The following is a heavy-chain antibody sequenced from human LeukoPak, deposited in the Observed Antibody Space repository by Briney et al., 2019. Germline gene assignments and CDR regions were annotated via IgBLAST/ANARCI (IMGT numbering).Heavy chain of an antibody. J-gene: IGHJ4*02. CDR2: ISGSDSST. Sequence: GGSLRLSCAASGFTFSSYAMSWVRQAPGKGLEWVSAISGSDSSTYYADSVKGRFTISRDNAKNSLYLQMNSLRAEDTAVYYCARGSEWELLSCDYWGQGTLVTVSS. CDR1: GFTFSSYA. CDR3: ARGSEWELLSCDY. D-gene: IGHD1-26*01. V-gene: IGHV3-23*01.